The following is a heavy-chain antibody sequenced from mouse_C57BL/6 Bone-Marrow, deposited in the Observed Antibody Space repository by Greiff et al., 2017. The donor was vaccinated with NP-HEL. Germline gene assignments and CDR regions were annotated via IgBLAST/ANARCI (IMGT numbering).Heavy chain of an antibody. CDR1: GFTFSSYA. CDR2: ISDGGSYT. J-gene: IGHJ4*01. V-gene: IGHV5-4*01. CDR3: ARVGENYDAMDY. Sequence: DVHLVESGGGLVKPGGSLKLSCAASGFTFSSYAMSWVRQTPEKRLEWVATISDGGSYTYYPDNVKGRFTISRDNAKNNLYLQMSHLKSEDTAMYYCARVGENYDAMDYWGQGTSVTVSS.